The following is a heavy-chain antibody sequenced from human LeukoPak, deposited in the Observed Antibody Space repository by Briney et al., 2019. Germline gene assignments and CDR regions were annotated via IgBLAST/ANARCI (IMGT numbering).Heavy chain of an antibody. CDR1: GFTFNSHG. CDR3: AKDRSVVVTATIDY. J-gene: IGHJ4*02. D-gene: IGHD2-21*02. V-gene: IGHV3-33*06. Sequence: GGSLRLSCAASGFTFNSHGMHWVRQAPGKGLEWVAVIWYDGSNKYYADSVKGRFTISRDNSKNTLYLQMNSLRVEDTALYYCAKDRSVVVTATIDYWGQGTLVTVSS. CDR2: IWYDGSNK.